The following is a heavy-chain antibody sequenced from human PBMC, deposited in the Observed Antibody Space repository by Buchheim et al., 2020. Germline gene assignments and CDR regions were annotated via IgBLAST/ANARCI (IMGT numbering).Heavy chain of an antibody. CDR1: GFNFGAYA. CDR3: ATWTFYHGVDV. CDR2: IRSGSAAI. D-gene: IGHD3/OR15-3a*01. V-gene: IGHV3-48*02. J-gene: IGHJ6*04. Sequence: EVQLVDSGGGLVQPGGSLRLSCAASGFNFGAYAMNWFRQAPGRGLEWLSHIRSGSAAIYYADSVRGRFTISRDDAKTSLYLQMDSLRDDDTAVYFCATWTFYHGVDVWGKGT.